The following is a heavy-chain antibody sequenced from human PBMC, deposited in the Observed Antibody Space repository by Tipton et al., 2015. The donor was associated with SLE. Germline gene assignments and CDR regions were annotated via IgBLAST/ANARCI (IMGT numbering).Heavy chain of an antibody. CDR2: ISSSSSYI. CDR3: AREGGQWLAFDY. D-gene: IGHD6-19*01. Sequence: GSLRLSCAASGFTFSSYSMNWVRQAPGKGLEWVSSISSSSSYIYYADSVKGRFTISRDNAKNTLYLQMNSLRAEDTAVYYCAREGGQWLAFDYWGQGTLVTVSS. J-gene: IGHJ4*02. V-gene: IGHV3-21*01. CDR1: GFTFSSYS.